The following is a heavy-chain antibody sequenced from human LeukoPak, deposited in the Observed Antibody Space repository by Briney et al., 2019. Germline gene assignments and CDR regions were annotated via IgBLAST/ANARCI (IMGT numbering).Heavy chain of an antibody. V-gene: IGHV3-66*01. Sequence: GGSLRLSCAASGFTFSSYWMSWVRQAPGKGLEWVSVIYSGGNTYYADSVKGRLTISRDNSKNTLYLQMNSLRAEDTAVYYCARCGIPAAAVYFDSWGQGTLVTVSS. J-gene: IGHJ4*02. CDR1: GFTFSSYW. CDR2: IYSGGNT. CDR3: ARCGIPAAAVYFDS. D-gene: IGHD6-25*01.